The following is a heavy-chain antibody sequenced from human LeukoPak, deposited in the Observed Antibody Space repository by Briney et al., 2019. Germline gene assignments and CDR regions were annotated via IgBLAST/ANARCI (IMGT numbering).Heavy chain of an antibody. CDR1: GYIFTDYY. D-gene: IGHD6-19*01. CDR3: ARDPREAVAVIHHPYYLDH. J-gene: IGHJ4*02. Sequence: GASVKVSCKTSGYIFTDYYMDWVRQAPGQGLEWMGWINLNSGGTKYAHKFQGRVTMTRDTSISIAYMELSRMRSDDTAAYYCARDPREAVAVIHHPYYLDHWRQGTVVTVSS. V-gene: IGHV1-2*02. CDR2: INLNSGGT.